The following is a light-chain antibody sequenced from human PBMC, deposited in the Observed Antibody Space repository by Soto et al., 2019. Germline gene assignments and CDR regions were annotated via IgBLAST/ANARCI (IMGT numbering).Light chain of an antibody. CDR2: KTS. CDR3: QQYDSYPLT. V-gene: IGKV1-5*03. Sequence: DIQMTQSPSTLSASVGDRVTITCRASQSISSWLAWYQQKPGKAPNLLIYKTSSLESGVPSRFSDSGSGTEFTLTVNSLQPDDFATYYCQQYDSYPLTFGGGTKVEIK. CDR1: QSISSW. J-gene: IGKJ4*01.